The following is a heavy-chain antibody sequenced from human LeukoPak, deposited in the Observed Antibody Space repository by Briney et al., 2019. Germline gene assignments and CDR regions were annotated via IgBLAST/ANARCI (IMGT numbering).Heavy chain of an antibody. CDR3: ARVNSSGWYALDAFDI. D-gene: IGHD6-19*01. J-gene: IGHJ3*02. Sequence: PSETLSLTCTVSGGSISSSSYYWGWIRQPPGKGLEWIGSIYYSGSTYYNPSLKSRVTISVDTSKNQFSLKLSSVTAADTAVYYCARVNSSGWYALDAFDIWGQGTMVTVSS. CDR1: GGSISSSSYY. V-gene: IGHV4-39*07. CDR2: IYYSGST.